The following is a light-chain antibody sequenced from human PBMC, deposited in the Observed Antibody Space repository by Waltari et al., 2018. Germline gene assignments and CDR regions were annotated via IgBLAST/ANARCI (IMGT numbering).Light chain of an antibody. J-gene: IGKJ2*01. CDR1: QSINSY. CDR2: AAS. Sequence: DIQMTQSPSSLSASVGDRVTITCRASQSINSYLNWYQKKQGTAPKLLIYAASSLQSGVPSRFSGSGSGTDFTLTISTLQPEDFATYYCQQTYTSPPFTFGQGTNLEIK. CDR3: QQTYTSPPFT. V-gene: IGKV1-39*01.